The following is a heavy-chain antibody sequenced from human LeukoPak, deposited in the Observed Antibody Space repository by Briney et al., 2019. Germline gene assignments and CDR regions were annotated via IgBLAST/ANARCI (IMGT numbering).Heavy chain of an antibody. CDR2: TFYRSKWYN. D-gene: IGHD6-19*01. CDR1: GDSLSGNSVA. Sequence: SQTLSLTCAISGDSLSGNSVAWNWIRQSPSSGLEWLGRTFYRSKWYNEYAVSVKSRMRINPDTSKNQFSLQLNSVTPEDTAVYYCAREVAGTCAFDIWGQGTMVTISS. V-gene: IGHV6-1*01. J-gene: IGHJ3*02. CDR3: AREVAGTCAFDI.